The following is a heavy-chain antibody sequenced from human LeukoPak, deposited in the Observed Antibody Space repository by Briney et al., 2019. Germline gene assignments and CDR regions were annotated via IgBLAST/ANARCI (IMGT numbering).Heavy chain of an antibody. V-gene: IGHV1-18*01. Sequence: ASVKVSCKASGYTFTSYGISWVRQAPGQGLEWMGWISAYNGNTNYAQKLQGRVTMTTDTSTSTAYIELRSLRSDDTAVYYCARTYSGYESPINYFDYWGQGTLVTVSS. J-gene: IGHJ4*02. D-gene: IGHD5-12*01. CDR1: GYTFTSYG. CDR3: ARTYSGYESPINYFDY. CDR2: ISAYNGNT.